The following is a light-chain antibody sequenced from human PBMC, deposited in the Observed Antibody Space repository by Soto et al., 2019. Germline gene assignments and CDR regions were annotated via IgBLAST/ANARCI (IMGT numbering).Light chain of an antibody. CDR3: MQGTHWPIT. CDR2: KVF. Sequence: DVVMTQSPLSLPVTLGQPSSISCSCNQSRVHSDGIAYLSWVPEKAGRTPRRLNYKVFYRDFGGPSQFKGHGSGTYFGLKISMVEAEDVGVYYCMQGTHWPITFGQGTRLEIK. CDR1: QSRVHSDGIAY. V-gene: IGKV2-30*02. J-gene: IGKJ5*01.